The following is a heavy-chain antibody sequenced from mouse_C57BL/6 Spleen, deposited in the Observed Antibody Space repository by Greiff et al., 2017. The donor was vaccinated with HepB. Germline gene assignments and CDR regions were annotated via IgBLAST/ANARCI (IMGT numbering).Heavy chain of an antibody. CDR2: IYPSSGNT. CDR3: ARRAYYDYDGYFDY. Sequence: QVQLKQSGAELARPGASVKLSCKASGYTFTSYGISWVKQRTGQGLEWIGEIYPSSGNTYYNEKFKGKATLTADKSSSTAYMELHSLTSEDSAVYFCARRAYYDYDGYFDYWGQGTTLTVSS. CDR1: GYTFTSYG. V-gene: IGHV1-81*01. J-gene: IGHJ2*01. D-gene: IGHD2-4*01.